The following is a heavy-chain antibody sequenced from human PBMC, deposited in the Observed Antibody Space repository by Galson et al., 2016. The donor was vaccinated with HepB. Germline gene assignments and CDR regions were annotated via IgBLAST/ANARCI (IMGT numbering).Heavy chain of an antibody. D-gene: IGHD3-10*01. Sequence: SVKVSCKASGYTFTSHDFIWVRQATGQGLEWVGWMNPNSGNTDYAQTFQGRITMTRNTSISTGYMELSGLRFEDTAVYYCAGVVFSIGRGRPSYYFDYWGQGTLVTVSS. CDR2: MNPNSGNT. V-gene: IGHV1-8*01. J-gene: IGHJ4*02. CDR1: GYTFTSHD. CDR3: AGVVFSIGRGRPSYYFDY.